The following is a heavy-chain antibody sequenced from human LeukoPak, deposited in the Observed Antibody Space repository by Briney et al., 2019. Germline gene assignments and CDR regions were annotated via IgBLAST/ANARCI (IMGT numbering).Heavy chain of an antibody. D-gene: IGHD1-7*01. CDR2: VYYSGRT. J-gene: IGHJ5*02. V-gene: IGHV4-59*12. CDR1: AGSISSYY. CDR3: AREGITGATFYWFDP. Sequence: SVTVSLTCTVSAGSISSYYWSWIRHPPGEGREWIVYVYYSGRTNYNPSLRSGVTISVDTSKTQFSLKLSSVTAADTAVYYCAREGITGATFYWFDPWGQGTLVTVSS.